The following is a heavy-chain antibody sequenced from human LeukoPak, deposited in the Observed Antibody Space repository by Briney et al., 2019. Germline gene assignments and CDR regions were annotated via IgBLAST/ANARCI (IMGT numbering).Heavy chain of an antibody. V-gene: IGHV3-9*01. CDR1: GFTFDDNA. CDR2: ISWNSGSI. CDR3: AKDLDLGLDY. Sequence: GGSLRLSCAASGFTFDDNAMHWVRQAPGKGLEWVSGISWNSGSIGYADSVKGRFTISRDNAENSLYLQMNSLRAEDTALYYCAKDLDLGLDYWGQGTLVTASS. J-gene: IGHJ4*02. D-gene: IGHD2-15*01.